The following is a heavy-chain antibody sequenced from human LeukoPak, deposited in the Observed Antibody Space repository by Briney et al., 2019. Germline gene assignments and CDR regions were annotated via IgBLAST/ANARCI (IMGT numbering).Heavy chain of an antibody. Sequence: ASVKVSCKASGYTFTSYGISWVRQAPGQGLEWMGWISAYNGNTNYAQKLRGRVTMTTDTSTSTAYMELRSLRSDDTAVYYCARVAYGGNYFDYWGQGTLVTVSS. CDR1: GYTFTSYG. J-gene: IGHJ4*02. CDR2: ISAYNGNT. V-gene: IGHV1-18*01. D-gene: IGHD4-23*01. CDR3: ARVAYGGNYFDY.